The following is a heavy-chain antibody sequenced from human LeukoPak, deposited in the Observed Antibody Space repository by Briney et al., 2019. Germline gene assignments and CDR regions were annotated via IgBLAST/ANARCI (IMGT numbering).Heavy chain of an antibody. D-gene: IGHD3-16*01. CDR2: FHNSGTS. CDR1: DDSISDYY. J-gene: IGHJ4*02. V-gene: IGHV4-59*01. Sequence: SETLSVTCTVSDDSISDYYRGWIRQPPGKGLEWIGYFHNSGTSTYNPSLKSRVTISADTSKNQFSLKLNSLTTADTAVYYCTRGAGWLIDYWGQGILVTVSS. CDR3: TRGAGWLIDY.